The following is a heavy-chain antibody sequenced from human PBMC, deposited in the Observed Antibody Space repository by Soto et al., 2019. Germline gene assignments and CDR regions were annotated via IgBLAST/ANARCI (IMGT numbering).Heavy chain of an antibody. Sequence: QVQLQQWGAGLLKPSETLSLTCAVYGGSFSGYYWSWIRQPPGKGLEWIGEINHSGSTNYNPSLKSRVAISVDTSKNQFSLKLSSVTAADTAVYYCARQDIVVVVAAGHYYYRYYMDVWGKGTTVTVSS. D-gene: IGHD2-15*01. CDR2: INHSGST. V-gene: IGHV4-34*01. CDR1: GGSFSGYY. CDR3: ARQDIVVVVAAGHYYYRYYMDV. J-gene: IGHJ6*03.